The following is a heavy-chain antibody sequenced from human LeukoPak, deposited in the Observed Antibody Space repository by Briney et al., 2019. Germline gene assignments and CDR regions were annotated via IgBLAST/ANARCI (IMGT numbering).Heavy chain of an antibody. Sequence: GGSLRLSCAASGFTFNTDTMNWVRQAPGKGLEWVAYISTSSSTIYCADSVKGRFTISRDNSKNTLYLQMDSLRAEDTAVYYCARDPGVRWLVGFDYWGQGTLVTVSS. D-gene: IGHD6-19*01. CDR3: ARDPGVRWLVGFDY. CDR1: GFTFNTDT. J-gene: IGHJ4*02. V-gene: IGHV3-48*01. CDR2: ISTSSSTI.